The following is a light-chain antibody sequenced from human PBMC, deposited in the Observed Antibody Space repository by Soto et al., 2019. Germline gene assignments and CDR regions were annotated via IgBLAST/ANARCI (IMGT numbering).Light chain of an antibody. CDR1: QSISIY. V-gene: IGKV1-39*01. CDR3: PQTYSNPRT. CDR2: ASS. Sequence: DIQMTQSPSSLSLSVGDRVTSTCRTSQSISIYLNWYQQIPGKAPKLLIYASSSLHTVVPSRFRGRAPGTDFTPTISSLQHHDSATDSCPQTYSNPRTFGQGTKVEIK. J-gene: IGKJ1*01.